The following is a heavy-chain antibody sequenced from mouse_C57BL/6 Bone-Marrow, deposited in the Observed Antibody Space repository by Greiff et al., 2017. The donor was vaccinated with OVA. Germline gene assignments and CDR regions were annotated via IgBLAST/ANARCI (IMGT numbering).Heavy chain of an antibody. D-gene: IGHD2-5*01. CDR1: GYTFTTYP. V-gene: IGHV1-47*01. J-gene: IGHJ3*01. CDR2: FPPYNDDT. Sequence: QVQLQQSGAELVKPGASVKMSCKVSGYTFTTYPIEWMKQNHGKSLEWIGNFPPYNDDTKYNEKFKGKATLTVEKSSRTVYLELSRLTSDDSAVYYCARRDYYSNHGCAYWGQGTLVNVSA. CDR3: ARRDYYSNHGCAY.